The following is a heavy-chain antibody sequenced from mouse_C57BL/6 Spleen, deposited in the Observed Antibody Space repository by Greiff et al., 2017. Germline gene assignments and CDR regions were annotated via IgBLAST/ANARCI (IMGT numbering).Heavy chain of an antibody. CDR2: IDPSDSYT. J-gene: IGHJ1*03. CDR1: GYTFTSYW. CDR3: AKCDWYFDV. V-gene: IGHV1-50*01. Sequence: QVQLQQPGAELVKPGASVKLSCKASGYTFTSYWMQWVKQRPGQGLEWIGEIDPSDSYTNYNQKFKGKATLTVYTSSSTAYMLLSSLTSEDSAVYYCAKCDWYFDVWGTGTTVTVSS.